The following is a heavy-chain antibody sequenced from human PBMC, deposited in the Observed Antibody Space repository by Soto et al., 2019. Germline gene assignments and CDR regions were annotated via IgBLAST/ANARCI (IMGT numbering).Heavy chain of an antibody. CDR2: IIPIFGTA. D-gene: IGHD3-3*01. CDR1: GGTFSSYA. J-gene: IGHJ6*02. V-gene: IGHV1-69*13. Sequence: SVKVSCKASGGTFSSYAISWVRQAPGQGLEWMGGIIPIFGTANYAQKFQGRVTITADESTSTAYMELSSLRSEDTAVYYCGRDRAPTYYDFWSGYGPYGMDVWGQGTTVTVSS. CDR3: GRDRAPTYYDFWSGYGPYGMDV.